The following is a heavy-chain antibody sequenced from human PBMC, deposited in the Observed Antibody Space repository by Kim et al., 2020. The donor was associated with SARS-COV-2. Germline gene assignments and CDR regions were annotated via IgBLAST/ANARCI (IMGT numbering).Heavy chain of an antibody. V-gene: IGHV1-18*01. J-gene: IGHJ4*02. CDR2: ISAYNGNT. D-gene: IGHD6-19*01. CDR1: GYTFTSYG. Sequence: ASVKVSCKASGYTFTSYGISWVRQAPGQGLEWMGWISAYNGNTNYAQKLQGRVTMTTDTSTSTAYMELRSLRSDDTAVYYCARDTPYSSGWYPVDYWGQGTLVTVSS. CDR3: ARDTPYSSGWYPVDY.